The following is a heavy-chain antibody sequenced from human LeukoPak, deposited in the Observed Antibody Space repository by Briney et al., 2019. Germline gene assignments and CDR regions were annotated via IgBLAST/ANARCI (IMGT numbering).Heavy chain of an antibody. CDR3: ARDDKYSGYDSDY. Sequence: GGSLRLSCAASGFTFSSYAKHWVRKAPGKGLEWVAVISYDGSNKYYADSVKGRFTISRDNSKNTLYLQMNSLRAEDTAVYYCARDDKYSGYDSDYWGQGTLVTVSS. J-gene: IGHJ4*02. CDR2: ISYDGSNK. D-gene: IGHD5-12*01. CDR1: GFTFSSYA. V-gene: IGHV3-30-3*01.